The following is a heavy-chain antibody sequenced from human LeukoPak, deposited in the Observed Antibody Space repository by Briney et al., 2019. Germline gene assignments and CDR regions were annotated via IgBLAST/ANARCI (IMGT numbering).Heavy chain of an antibody. CDR1: GFPFSTYV. CDR2: ISGSGTTT. Sequence: GGSLRLSCAASGFPFSTYVMSWVRQAPGKGLEWVSAISGSGTTTYYADSVKGRFTISRDTSKSTLYLQMNSLRAEDTAVYYCAKDRYSGHAGFDYWGQGTLVTVSS. V-gene: IGHV3-23*01. D-gene: IGHD1-26*01. CDR3: AKDRYSGHAGFDY. J-gene: IGHJ4*02.